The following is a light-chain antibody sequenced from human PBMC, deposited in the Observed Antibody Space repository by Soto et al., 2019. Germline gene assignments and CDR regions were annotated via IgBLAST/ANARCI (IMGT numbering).Light chain of an antibody. V-gene: IGLV1-44*01. J-gene: IGLJ2*01. Sequence: QSVLTRPPSASGTPGQRVTISCSGSSSNIGSNTVNWYQQLPGTAPKLVIYSNNQRPSGVPDRFSGSKSGTSASLAISGLQSEDEAEYYCVAWDDSLNGYVVFGGGTKVTVL. CDR2: SNN. CDR3: VAWDDSLNGYVV. CDR1: SSNIGSNT.